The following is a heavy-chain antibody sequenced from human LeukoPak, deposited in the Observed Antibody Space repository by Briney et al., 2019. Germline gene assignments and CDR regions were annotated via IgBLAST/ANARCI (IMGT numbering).Heavy chain of an antibody. Sequence: GGSLRLSCVASGFNFNTHGMHWVRQAPGKGLEWVSVIYFDGASKYYANPVKGRFTISRDNSKSTLFLQMSSLRVEDTATYYCARGTGAGPAAILAYWGQGTPVTVSS. CDR2: IYFDGASK. V-gene: IGHV3-33*01. J-gene: IGHJ4*02. CDR1: GFNFNTHG. D-gene: IGHD2-2*01. CDR3: ARGTGAGPAAILAY.